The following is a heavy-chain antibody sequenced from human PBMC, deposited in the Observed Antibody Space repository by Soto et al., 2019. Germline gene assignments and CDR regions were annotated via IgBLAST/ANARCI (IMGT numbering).Heavy chain of an antibody. CDR2: INYSGST. J-gene: IGHJ4*02. Sequence: SETLSLTCTVSGGSISSGGYYWSWIRQHPGKGLEWIGYINYSGSTYYNPSLKSRVTISVDTSKNQFSLKLSSVTAADTAVYYCARGGEWPQNPRYYFDYWGQGTLVTVSS. CDR3: ARGGEWPQNPRYYFDY. V-gene: IGHV4-31*03. D-gene: IGHD3-10*01. CDR1: GGSISSGGYY.